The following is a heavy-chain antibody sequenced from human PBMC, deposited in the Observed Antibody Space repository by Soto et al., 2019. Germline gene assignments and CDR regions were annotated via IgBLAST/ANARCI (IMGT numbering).Heavy chain of an antibody. D-gene: IGHD3-3*01. CDR3: ARGGRVRFLEWLPNHFDY. J-gene: IGHJ4*02. Sequence: SETLSLTCAVYGGSFSGYYWSWIRQPPGKGLEWIGEINHSGSTNYNPSLKSRVTISVDTSKNQFSLKLSSVTAADTAVYYCARGGRVRFLEWLPNHFDYWGQGTLVTVSS. V-gene: IGHV4-34*01. CDR2: INHSGST. CDR1: GGSFSGYY.